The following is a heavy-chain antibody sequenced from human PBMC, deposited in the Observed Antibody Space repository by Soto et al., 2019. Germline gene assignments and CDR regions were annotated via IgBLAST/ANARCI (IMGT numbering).Heavy chain of an antibody. CDR1: GYTFTDFF. D-gene: IGHD5-12*01. Sequence: RASVKVSCKAYGYTFTDFFLHWLRQAPGQGLEWMGWINPNSGATNYAQKFQGRVTMTRDTSVNTAYMELSRLRSDDTAVYYCAKDKILPATIYGGAYNCFDPWGQGTLVTVSS. V-gene: IGHV1-2*02. CDR2: INPNSGAT. CDR3: AKDKILPATIYGGAYNCFDP. J-gene: IGHJ5*02.